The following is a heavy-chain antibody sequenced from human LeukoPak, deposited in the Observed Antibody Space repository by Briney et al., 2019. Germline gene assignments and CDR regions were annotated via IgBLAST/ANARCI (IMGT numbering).Heavy chain of an antibody. CDR3: ARVVGYCSGGSCYQNWFDP. CDR2: ISSSSSYI. V-gene: IGHV3-21*01. Sequence: PGGSLRLSCAASGFTFSSYSMNWVRQAPGKGLEWVSSISSSSSYIYYADSVKGRFTISRDNAKNSLYLQMNSLRAEDTAVYYCARVVGYCSGGSCYQNWFDPWGQGTLVTVSS. D-gene: IGHD2-15*01. J-gene: IGHJ5*02. CDR1: GFTFSSYS.